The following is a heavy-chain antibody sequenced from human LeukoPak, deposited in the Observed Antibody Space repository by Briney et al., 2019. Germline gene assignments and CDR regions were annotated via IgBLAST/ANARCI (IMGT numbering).Heavy chain of an antibody. J-gene: IGHJ4*02. CDR3: ARDDVNSRSWYYFDY. V-gene: IGHV4-4*07. D-gene: IGHD6-13*01. CDR2: IFTSGRT. CDR1: GVSISSYY. Sequence: PSETLSLTCNVSGVSISSYYWNWIRQPAGKGLEWIGRIFTSGRTNYNPSLKSRVSISVDKSQNQLSLKLRSVTAEDTAVYFCARDDVNSRSWYYFDYWGQGTLATVSS.